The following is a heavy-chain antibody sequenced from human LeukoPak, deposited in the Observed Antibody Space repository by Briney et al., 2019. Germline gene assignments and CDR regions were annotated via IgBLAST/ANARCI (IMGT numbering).Heavy chain of an antibody. CDR2: IKQDGSEK. V-gene: IGHV3-7*01. J-gene: IGHJ4*02. CDR1: GFTFSSYG. D-gene: IGHD1-7*01. CDR3: ARPSFRTFDY. Sequence: GGSLRLSCAASGFTFSSYGMSCGPQAPGKGREWVANIKQDGSEKYYVDSVKGRFTISRDNAKNSLYLQMNSPRAEDTAVYYCARPSFRTFDYWGQGTLVTVSS.